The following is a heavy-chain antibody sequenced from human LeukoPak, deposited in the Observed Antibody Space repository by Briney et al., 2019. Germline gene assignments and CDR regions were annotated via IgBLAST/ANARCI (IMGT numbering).Heavy chain of an antibody. Sequence: ASAKVSCKASGYTFTSYGISWVRQAPGQGLEWMGWISAYNGNTNYAQKLQGRVTMTTDTSTSTAYMELRSLRSDDTAVYYCARDFRLTTVNWFDPWGQGTLVTVSS. CDR1: GYTFTSYG. V-gene: IGHV1-18*01. D-gene: IGHD4-17*01. CDR3: ARDFRLTTVNWFDP. CDR2: ISAYNGNT. J-gene: IGHJ5*02.